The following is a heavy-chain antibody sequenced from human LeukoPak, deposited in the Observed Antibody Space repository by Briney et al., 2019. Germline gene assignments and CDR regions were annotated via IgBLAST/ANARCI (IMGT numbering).Heavy chain of an antibody. CDR1: GGSMRSSSYY. V-gene: IGHV4-61*05. J-gene: IGHJ4*02. CDR2: IHYTGST. CDR3: AQSPLGMV. D-gene: IGHD7-27*01. Sequence: SETLSLTCTVSGGSMRSSSYYWGWVRQPPGKGLECIGYIHYTGSTNYNPSLKSRVTISVDTSKNQFSLKLSSVTAADTAVYYCAQSPLGMVWGQGTLVTVSS.